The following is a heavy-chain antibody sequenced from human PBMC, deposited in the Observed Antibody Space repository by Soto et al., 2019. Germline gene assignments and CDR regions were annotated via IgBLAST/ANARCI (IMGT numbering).Heavy chain of an antibody. CDR3: AKRLYNSCISSYYYGMDV. V-gene: IGHV3-30*18. J-gene: IGHJ6*02. Sequence: QVQLVQSGGGVVQPGRSLRLSCAASGFTFSSDPMHWVRQAPGKGLEWVALISYDGSNKYYADSVKGRFTISRDNSKNALYLQMNRLRGEYTAVYSCAKRLYNSCISSYYYGMDVWGQGTTVTVSS. D-gene: IGHD2-2*01. CDR2: ISYDGSNK. CDR1: GFTFSSDP.